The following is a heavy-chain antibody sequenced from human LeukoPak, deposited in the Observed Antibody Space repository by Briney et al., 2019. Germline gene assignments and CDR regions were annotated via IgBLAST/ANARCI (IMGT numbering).Heavy chain of an antibody. CDR3: AETTVTTYGET. J-gene: IGHJ5*02. CDR2: INHSGST. V-gene: IGHV4-34*01. D-gene: IGHD4-17*01. CDR1: GGSFSGYY. Sequence: KPSETLSLTCAVYGGSFSGYYWSWIRQPPGKGLEWIGEINHSGSTNYNPSLKSRVTISVDTSKNQFSLKLSSVTAADTAVYYCAETTVTTYGETWGQGTLVTVSS.